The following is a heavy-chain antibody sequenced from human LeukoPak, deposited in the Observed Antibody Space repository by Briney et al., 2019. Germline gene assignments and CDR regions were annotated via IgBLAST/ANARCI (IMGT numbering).Heavy chain of an antibody. J-gene: IGHJ4*02. CDR1: GFTVSSNY. D-gene: IGHD3-3*01. CDR3: ARDSYDDFWSGYYLFDY. V-gene: IGHV4-4*07. CDR2: IYTSGST. Sequence: GSLRLSCAASGFTVSSNYMSWVRQAPGKGLEWIGRIYTSGSTNYNPSLKSRVTMSVDTSKNQFSLKLSSVTAADTAVYYCARDSYDDFWSGYYLFDYWGQGTLVTVSS.